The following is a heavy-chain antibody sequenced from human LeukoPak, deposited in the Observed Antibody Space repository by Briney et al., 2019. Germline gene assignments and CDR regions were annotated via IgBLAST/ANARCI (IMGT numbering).Heavy chain of an antibody. D-gene: IGHD6-19*01. CDR2: IYSGGST. CDR1: GFTVSSNY. CDR3: ARLAGPTYYLDY. J-gene: IGHJ4*02. V-gene: IGHV3-66*04. Sequence: GGSLRLSCAASGFTVSSNYMSWVRQAPGKGLEWVSVIYSGGSTYYADSVKGRFTISRDNSKNTLYLQMNSLRAEDTAVYYCARLAGPTYYLDYWGQGTLVTVSS.